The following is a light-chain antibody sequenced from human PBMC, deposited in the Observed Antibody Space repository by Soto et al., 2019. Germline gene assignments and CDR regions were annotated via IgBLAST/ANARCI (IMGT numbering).Light chain of an antibody. Sequence: QSVLTQPASGSGSPGQSSTISCTGTSSDVGGYNYVSWYQQHPGKAPKLMIYEVSNRPSGVSNRFSGSKSGNTASLTISGLQAEDEADYYCSSYTSSSTLVFGTGTKVTVL. CDR3: SSYTSSSTLV. CDR2: EVS. V-gene: IGLV2-14*01. CDR1: SSDVGGYNY. J-gene: IGLJ1*01.